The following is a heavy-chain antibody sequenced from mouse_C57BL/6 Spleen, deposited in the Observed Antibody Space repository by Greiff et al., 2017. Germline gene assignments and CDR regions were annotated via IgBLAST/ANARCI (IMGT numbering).Heavy chain of an antibody. V-gene: IGHV3-1*01. CDR1: GYSITSGYD. CDR2: ISYSGST. CDR3: ARDGDGSPHYYAMDD. Sequence: VQLQQSGPGMVKPSQSLSLTCTVTGYSITSGYDWHWIRHFPGNKLEWMGYISYSGSTNYNPSLKSRISITHDTSKNHFFLKLNSVTTEDTATYYCARDGDGSPHYYAMDDWGQGTSVTVSS. D-gene: IGHD1-1*01. J-gene: IGHJ4*01.